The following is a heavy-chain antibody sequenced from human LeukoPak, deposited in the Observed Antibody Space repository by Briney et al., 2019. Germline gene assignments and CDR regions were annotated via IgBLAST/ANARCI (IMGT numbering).Heavy chain of an antibody. Sequence: GGSLRLSCAASGFTFSSYAMSWVRQAPGKGLEWVSAISGSGGSTYYADSVKGRFTISRDNSKNTLYLQMNSLRAEDTAVYYCARGVRGYSYGLYNWFDPWGQGTLVTVSS. D-gene: IGHD5-18*01. CDR2: ISGSGGST. CDR3: ARGVRGYSYGLYNWFDP. CDR1: GFTFSSYA. J-gene: IGHJ5*02. V-gene: IGHV3-23*01.